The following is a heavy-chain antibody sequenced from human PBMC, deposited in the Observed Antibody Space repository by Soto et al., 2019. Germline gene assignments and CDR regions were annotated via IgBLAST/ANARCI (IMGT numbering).Heavy chain of an antibody. Sequence: GGSLRLSCAASGFTFDDYAMHWVRQAPGKGLEWVLGISWNSGSIGYADSVKGRFTISRDNAKNSLYLQMNSLRAEDTALYYCAKDRGSGYCSGGSCYSRYYFDYWGQGTLVTVPQ. CDR3: AKDRGSGYCSGGSCYSRYYFDY. D-gene: IGHD2-15*01. J-gene: IGHJ4*02. CDR1: GFTFDDYA. CDR2: ISWNSGSI. V-gene: IGHV3-9*01.